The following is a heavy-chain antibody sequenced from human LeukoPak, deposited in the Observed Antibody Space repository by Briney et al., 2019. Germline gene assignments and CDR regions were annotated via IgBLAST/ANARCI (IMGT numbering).Heavy chain of an antibody. D-gene: IGHD6-13*01. CDR3: ARHVEAAAGTHCWDI. J-gene: IGHJ3*02. CDR1: GYSFTSYS. Sequence: GESLKISCKGSGYSFTSYSIGRVRQMPGKGLEWMGIIYPGDSDTRYSPSFQGQVTISADKSISTAYLQWSSLKASDTAMYYCARHVEAAAGTHCWDIWGQGTMVTVSS. V-gene: IGHV5-51*01. CDR2: IYPGDSDT.